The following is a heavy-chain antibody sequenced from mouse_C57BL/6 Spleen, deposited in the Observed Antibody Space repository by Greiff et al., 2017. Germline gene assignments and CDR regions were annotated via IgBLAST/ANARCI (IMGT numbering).Heavy chain of an antibody. Sequence: QVQLQQPGAELVKPGASVKLSCKASGYTFTSYWMHWVKQRPGQGLEWIGMIHPNSGSTNYNEKFKSKATLTVDKSSSTAYMQLSSLTSEDSAVYYCARPYGSSDLCYAMDYWGQGTSVTVSS. J-gene: IGHJ4*01. D-gene: IGHD1-1*01. V-gene: IGHV1-64*01. CDR1: GYTFTSYW. CDR3: ARPYGSSDLCYAMDY. CDR2: IHPNSGST.